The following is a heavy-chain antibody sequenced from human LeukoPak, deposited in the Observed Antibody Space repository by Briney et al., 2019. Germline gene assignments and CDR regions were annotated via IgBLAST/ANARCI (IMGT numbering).Heavy chain of an antibody. V-gene: IGHV3-13*04. Sequence: PGGSLRLSCAASGFTFSSYDMHWVRQATGKGLEWVSAIGTAGDTYYPGSVKGRFTISRENAKNSLYLQMNSLRAGDTAVYYCARGLRYCSGGSCYNSDAFDIWGQGTMVTVSS. CDR3: ARGLRYCSGGSCYNSDAFDI. D-gene: IGHD2-15*01. CDR1: GFTFSSYD. CDR2: IGTAGDT. J-gene: IGHJ3*02.